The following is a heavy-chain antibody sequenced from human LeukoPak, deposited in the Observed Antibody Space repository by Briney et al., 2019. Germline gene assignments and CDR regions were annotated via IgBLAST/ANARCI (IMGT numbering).Heavy chain of an antibody. CDR1: GYSFTSYW. D-gene: IGHD1-26*01. CDR2: IYPGDSDT. Sequence: GESLKTSCKGSGYSFTSYWIGWVRQMPGKGLEWMGIIYPGDSDTGYSPSFQGQVTISADKSISTAYLQWSSLKASDTAMYYCASLTFNSGSYYLEHWGQGTLVTVSS. V-gene: IGHV5-51*01. J-gene: IGHJ1*01. CDR3: ASLTFNSGSYYLEH.